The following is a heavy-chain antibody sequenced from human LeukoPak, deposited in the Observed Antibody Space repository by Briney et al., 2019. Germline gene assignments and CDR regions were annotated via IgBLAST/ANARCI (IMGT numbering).Heavy chain of an antibody. CDR2: IYYSGST. CDR1: GGSISSSSYY. Sequence: SETLSLTCTVSGGSISSSSYYWGWIRQPPGEGLEWIGSIYYSGSTYYNPSLKSRVTISVDTSKNQFSLKLSSVTAADTAVYYCARQTRRYDSSGYRYFDYWGQGTLVTVSS. D-gene: IGHD3-22*01. CDR3: ARQTRRYDSSGYRYFDY. V-gene: IGHV4-39*01. J-gene: IGHJ4*02.